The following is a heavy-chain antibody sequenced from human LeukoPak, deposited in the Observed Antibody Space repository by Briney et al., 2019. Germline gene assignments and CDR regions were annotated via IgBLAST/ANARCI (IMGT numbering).Heavy chain of an antibody. V-gene: IGHV3-53*04. CDR2: IYSGGST. Sequence: GGSLRLSCAASGFTVSSNYMSWVRQAPGKGLEWVSVIYSGGSTYYADSVEGRFTISRHNSKNTLYLQMNSLRAEDTAVYYCARYGADDAFDIWGQGTMVTVSS. CDR3: ARYGADDAFDI. J-gene: IGHJ3*02. D-gene: IGHD4-17*01. CDR1: GFTVSSNY.